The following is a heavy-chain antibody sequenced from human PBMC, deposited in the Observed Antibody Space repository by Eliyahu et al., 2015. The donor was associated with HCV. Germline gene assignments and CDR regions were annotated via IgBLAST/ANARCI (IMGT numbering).Heavy chain of an antibody. CDR2: INPSGGST. V-gene: IGHV1-46*03. J-gene: IGHJ6*02. CDR1: GYTFTSYY. D-gene: IGHD3-3*01. CDR3: VRDPSQDYDFWSGSGNYYAMDV. Sequence: QVQLVQSGAEVKKPGASVKVSCKASGYTFTSYYMHWVRQAPGQGLEWMGIINPSGGSTIYAQKFQGRVTMTRDTSTSTVYMELSSLRSEDTAVYYCVRDPSQDYDFWSGSGNYYAMDVWGQGTTVTVSS.